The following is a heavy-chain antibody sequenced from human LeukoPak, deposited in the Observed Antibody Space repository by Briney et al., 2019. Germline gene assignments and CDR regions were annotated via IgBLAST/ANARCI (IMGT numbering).Heavy chain of an antibody. CDR3: AKDLSDGNYYYYYMDV. Sequence: GGSLRLSCAASGFTFSSYGMHWVRQAPGKGLEWVAFIRYDGSNKYYADSVKGRFTISRDNSKNTLYLQMNSLRAEDTAVYYCAKDLSDGNYYYYYMDVWGKGTTDTVSS. V-gene: IGHV3-30*02. J-gene: IGHJ6*03. CDR1: GFTFSSYG. CDR2: IRYDGSNK.